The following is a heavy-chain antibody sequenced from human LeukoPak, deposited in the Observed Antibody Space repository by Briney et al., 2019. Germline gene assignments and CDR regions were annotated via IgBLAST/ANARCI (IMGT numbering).Heavy chain of an antibody. CDR1: GGSISSGSYY. CDR2: IYTSGST. D-gene: IGHD5-18*01. V-gene: IGHV4-61*02. J-gene: IGHJ6*03. CDR3: ASGYSYALRYYYYYMDV. Sequence: PSETLSLTCTVSGGSISSGSYYWSWIRQPAGKGLEWIGRIYTSGSTNYNPSLKSRVTISVDTSKNQFSLKLSSVTAADTAVYYCASGYSYALRYYYYYMDVWGKGTTVTVSS.